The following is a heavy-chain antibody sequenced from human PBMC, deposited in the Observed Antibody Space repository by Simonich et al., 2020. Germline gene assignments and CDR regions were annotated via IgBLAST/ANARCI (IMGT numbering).Heavy chain of an antibody. CDR1: GYTFTGYY. CDR3: ARVSGGTAMVTSTFDI. V-gene: IGHV1-2*02. J-gene: IGHJ3*02. Sequence: QVQLVQSGAEVKKPGASVKVSCKASGYTFTGYYMHWVRQAPGQGLEWMGGNNPNRGGKNYAQKFQGRVTMTRDTSISTAYMELSRLRSDDTAVYYCARVSGGTAMVTSTFDIWGQGTMVTVSS. D-gene: IGHD5-18*01. CDR2: NNPNRGGK.